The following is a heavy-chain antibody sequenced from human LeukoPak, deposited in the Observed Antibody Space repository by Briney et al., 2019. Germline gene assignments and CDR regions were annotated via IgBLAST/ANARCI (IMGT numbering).Heavy chain of an antibody. Sequence: SETLSLTCTVSGGSISSGDYYWSWIRRPPGKGLEWIGYIFYTGSTYYNPSLKSRVTISVDTSKNQFSLKLSSVTAADTAVYYCARAGHSYGLDYWGQGTLVTVSS. CDR2: IFYTGST. CDR1: GGSISSGDYY. CDR3: ARAGHSYGLDY. J-gene: IGHJ4*02. V-gene: IGHV4-30-4*01. D-gene: IGHD5-18*01.